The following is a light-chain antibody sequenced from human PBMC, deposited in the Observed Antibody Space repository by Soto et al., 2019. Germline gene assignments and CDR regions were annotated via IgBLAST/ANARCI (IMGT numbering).Light chain of an antibody. J-gene: IGLJ1*01. CDR2: EVS. CDR3: SSYTTGSTLYV. CDR1: SNDIGAYKY. Sequence: QSELTQPASVSGSPGQSITISCTGSSNDIGAYKYVSWYQQYPGKAPKLIIFEVSNRPSGVSNRFSGSKSGNTASLTIAGLQAEDEADYHCSSYTTGSTLYVFGGGTKLTVL. V-gene: IGLV2-14*01.